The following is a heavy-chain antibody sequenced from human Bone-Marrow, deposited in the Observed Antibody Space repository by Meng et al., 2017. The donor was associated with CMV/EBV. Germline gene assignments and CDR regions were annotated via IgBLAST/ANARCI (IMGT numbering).Heavy chain of an antibody. D-gene: IGHD3-3*01. J-gene: IGHJ6*02. V-gene: IGHV1-69*05. CDR2: IIPIFGTA. CDR1: GYTFTSYA. Sequence: SVKDSCKASGYTFTSYAISWVRQAPGQGLECMGGIIPIFGTANYAQKFQGRVTITTDESTSTSYMELSSLRSEDTAVYYCATYYDFWNGYFPYYYYGMDVWGQGTTVTVSS. CDR3: ATYYDFWNGYFPYYYYGMDV.